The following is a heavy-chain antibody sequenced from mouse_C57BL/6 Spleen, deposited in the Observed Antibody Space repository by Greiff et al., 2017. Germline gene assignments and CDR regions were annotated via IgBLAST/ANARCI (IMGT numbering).Heavy chain of an antibody. V-gene: IGHV1-54*01. Sequence: QVQLQQSGAELVRPGTSVKVSCKASGYAFTNYLIEWVKQRPGQGLEWIGVINPGSGGTNYNEKFKGKATLTADKSSSTAYMQLSSLTSEDSAVYFCATFGGYYAMDYWGQGTSVTVSS. CDR1: GYAFTNYL. CDR3: ATFGGYYAMDY. D-gene: IGHD3-1*01. CDR2: INPGSGGT. J-gene: IGHJ4*01.